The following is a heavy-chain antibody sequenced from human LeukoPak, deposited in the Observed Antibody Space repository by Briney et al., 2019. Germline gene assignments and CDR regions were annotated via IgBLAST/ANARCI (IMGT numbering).Heavy chain of an antibody. CDR1: GGSISSGGYY. D-gene: IGHD3-22*01. CDR2: IYYSGST. V-gene: IGHV4-31*03. CDR3: ARVSRRKRRLLRTTPDHMLYYFDY. Sequence: PSETLSLTCTVSGGSISSGGYYWSWIRQHPGKGLEWIGYIYYSGSTYYNSSLKSRVTISVDTSKNQFSLKLSSVTAADTAVYYCARVSRRKRRLLRTTPDHMLYYFDYWGQGTLVTVSS. J-gene: IGHJ4*02.